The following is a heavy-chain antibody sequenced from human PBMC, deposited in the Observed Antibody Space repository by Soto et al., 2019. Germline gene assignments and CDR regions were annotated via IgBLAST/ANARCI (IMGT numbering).Heavy chain of an antibody. CDR3: ATRTSVFGIVTFY. CDR1: GAPVSNVTW. J-gene: IGHJ4*02. Sequence: QLKESGPGLLTPWGPLSLTSAVSGAPVSNVTWCCWFRQPPGRGREWVGEFHQSGDTNYNPSLKSRVTVSADRSNHQYSLRLNSVTAADTAMYYCATRTSVFGIVTFYWGQGILVTVSS. D-gene: IGHD3-16*01. CDR2: FHQSGDT. V-gene: IGHV4-4*02.